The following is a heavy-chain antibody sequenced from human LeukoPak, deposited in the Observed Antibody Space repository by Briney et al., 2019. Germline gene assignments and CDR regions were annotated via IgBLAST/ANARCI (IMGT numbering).Heavy chain of an antibody. Sequence: PSETLPLTCAVYGGSFSGYYWSWIRQPPGKGLEWIGEINHSGSTNYNPSLKSRVTISVDTSKNQFSLKLSSVTAADTAVYYCARGRVNSSPHADYWGQGTLVTVSS. CDR2: INHSGST. CDR1: GGSFSGYY. CDR3: ARGRVNSSPHADY. D-gene: IGHD6-13*01. V-gene: IGHV4-34*01. J-gene: IGHJ4*02.